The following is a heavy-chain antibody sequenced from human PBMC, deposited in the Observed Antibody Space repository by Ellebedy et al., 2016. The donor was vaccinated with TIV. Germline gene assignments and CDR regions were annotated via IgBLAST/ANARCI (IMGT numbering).Heavy chain of an antibody. CDR2: ISTISSY. CDR3: SRGGGCGGGTCYYPDF. D-gene: IGHD2-15*01. V-gene: IGHV3-21*01. CDR1: GFTFSTYW. Sequence: GESLKISCAASGFTFSTYWMGWVRQAPGKGLEWVSSISTISSYADSVRGRFTISRDNAKNSLYLQMNSLRAEDTAVYYCSRGGGCGGGTCYYPDFWGQGTLVTVSS. J-gene: IGHJ4*02.